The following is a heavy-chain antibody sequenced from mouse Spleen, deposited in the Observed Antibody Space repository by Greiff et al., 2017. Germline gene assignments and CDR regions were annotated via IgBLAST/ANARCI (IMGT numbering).Heavy chain of an antibody. CDR3: ASNYHFAY. V-gene: IGHV1-80*01. J-gene: IGHJ3*01. D-gene: IGHD2-1*01. Sequence: VQLKQSGAELVKPGASVKISCKASGYAFSSYWMNWVKQRPGKGLEWIGQIYPGDGDTNYNGKFKGKAILTADKSSSTAYMQLSSLTSEDSAVYFCASNYHFAYWGQGTLVTVSA. CDR2: IYPGDGDT. CDR1: GYAFSSYW.